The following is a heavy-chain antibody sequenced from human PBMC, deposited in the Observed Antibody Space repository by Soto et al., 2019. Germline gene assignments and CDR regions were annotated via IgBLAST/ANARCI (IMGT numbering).Heavy chain of an antibody. J-gene: IGHJ6*02. CDR1: GFTFSSHW. V-gene: IGHV3-74*01. Sequence: EVQLVESGGDLVQPGGSLRLSCAASGFTFSSHWMHWVRQAPGKGLVWVSRINPDGGHTRYADSVEGRFTISRDNARNTLYLEMDSLRADDTAVYYSASPPVSRGHGMDVCGQGTTVTVSS. CDR2: INPDGGHT. D-gene: IGHD6-25*01. CDR3: ASPPVSRGHGMDV.